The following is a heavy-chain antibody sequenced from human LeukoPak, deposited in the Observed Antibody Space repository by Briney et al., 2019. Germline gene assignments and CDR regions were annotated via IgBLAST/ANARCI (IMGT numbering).Heavy chain of an antibody. CDR1: GGTFRNYG. V-gene: IGHV1-69*13. J-gene: IGHJ4*02. CDR3: ARDGVMGLRLGELPEDY. D-gene: IGHD3-16*01. CDR2: IIPIFGTG. Sequence: SVKVSCKTSGGTFRNYGFTWVRQAPGQGLEWMGGIIPIFGTGKYAQKFQGRVTIIADEFTSTAYMELSSLRSEDTAVYYCARDGVMGLRLGELPEDYWGQGTLVTVSS.